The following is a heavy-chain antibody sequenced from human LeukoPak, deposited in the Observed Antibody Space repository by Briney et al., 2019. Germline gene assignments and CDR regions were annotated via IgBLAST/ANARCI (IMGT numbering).Heavy chain of an antibody. D-gene: IGHD3-22*01. CDR3: EKRALDGDRSVDDNCYFDL. V-gene: IGHV3-9*01. CDR1: GFTFSSYS. J-gene: IGHJ2*01. CDR2: ISWNSGSI. Sequence: PGGSLRLSCAASGFTFSSYSMNWVRQAPGKGLEWVSGISWNSGSIGYADSVKGRFTISRDNAKNSLYLQMNSLRAEDTALYYCEKRALDGDRSVDDNCYFDLGGGGTLVTVSS.